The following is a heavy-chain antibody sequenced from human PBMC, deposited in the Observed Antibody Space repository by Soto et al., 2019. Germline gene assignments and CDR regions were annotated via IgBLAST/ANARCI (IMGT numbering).Heavy chain of an antibody. CDR2: IYHTGNR. CDR1: GGSISDNW. V-gene: IGHV4-4*02. J-gene: IGHJ4*02. D-gene: IGHD6-19*01. CDR3: ARHIAVSGTRGFDY. Sequence: QVQLQESGPGLMQPSGTLSLTCAVSGGSISDNWWSWVRQPPGKGLEWIGEIYHTGNRHYNPSLEGRVTILVDKSKNHFSLNLNSVTAADTAVYYCARHIAVSGTRGFDYWGQGILVTVSS.